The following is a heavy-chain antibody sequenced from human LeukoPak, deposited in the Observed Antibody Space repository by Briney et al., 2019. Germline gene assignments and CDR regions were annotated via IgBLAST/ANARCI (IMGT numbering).Heavy chain of an antibody. CDR2: IHNSGST. D-gene: IGHD3-10*01. V-gene: IGHV4-59*01. CDR1: GGSITDYY. Sequence: PSETLSLTCTVSGGSITDYYWSWIRQPPGKGPEWIGYIHNSGSTNYNPSLKSRVTISVDTSKKQFSLKLSSVTAADTAVYYCARDRNRDYGMDVWGQGTTVTVSS. J-gene: IGHJ6*02. CDR3: ARDRNRDYGMDV.